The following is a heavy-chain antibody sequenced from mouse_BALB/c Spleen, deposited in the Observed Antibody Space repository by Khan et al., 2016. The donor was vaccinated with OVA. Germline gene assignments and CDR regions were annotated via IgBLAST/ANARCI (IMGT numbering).Heavy chain of an antibody. CDR1: GYTFTSYW. D-gene: IGHD2-1*01. CDR3: TRNGFGNYGSWDY. J-gene: IGHJ2*01. V-gene: IGHV1-5*01. Sequence: VQLQQSGTVLARPGASVKMSCKASGYTFTSYWMHWIKQRPGQGLEWIGAIYPGNSDTNYNQRFKGKATLTAVTSTSTAYMELNSLTNEDSAVSYHTRNGFGNYGSWDYWGQGTTLTVSS. CDR2: IYPGNSDT.